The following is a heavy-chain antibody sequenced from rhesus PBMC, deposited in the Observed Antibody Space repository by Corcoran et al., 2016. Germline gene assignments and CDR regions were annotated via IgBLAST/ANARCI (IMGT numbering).Heavy chain of an antibody. CDR2: FSGSGGSH. CDR3: ARVMWELLDY. V-gene: IGHV4-57*01. D-gene: IGHD1-44*02. Sequence: QLQLQESGPGLVKPSETLSLTCAVSGGSVSSSNWWSWIRQPPGKGLEGIGRFSGSGGSHSYHTSLPGRVTNSADTSKNQVSLKVSSGTGAGPAVDYCARVMWELLDYWGQGVLVTVSS. J-gene: IGHJ4*01. CDR1: GGSVSSSNW.